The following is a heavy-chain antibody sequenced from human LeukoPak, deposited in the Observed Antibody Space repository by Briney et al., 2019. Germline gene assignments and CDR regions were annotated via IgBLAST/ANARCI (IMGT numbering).Heavy chain of an antibody. CDR3: ARDGAPNYGDYHYYYYYYMDV. D-gene: IGHD4-17*01. CDR1: GFTFRSYG. V-gene: IGHV3-33*01. Sequence: GGSLRLSCVASGFTFRSYGIHWVRQAPGKGLEWLAFIWYDEITKNYADSVKGRFTISRDNAKNSLYLQMNSLRAEDTAVYYCARDGAPNYGDYHYYYYYYMDVWGKGTTVTVSS. J-gene: IGHJ6*03. CDR2: IWYDEITK.